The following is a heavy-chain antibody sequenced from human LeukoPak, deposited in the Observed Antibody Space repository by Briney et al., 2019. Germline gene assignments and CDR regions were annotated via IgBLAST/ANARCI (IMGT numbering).Heavy chain of an antibody. CDR3: ARGISPYYYDSSGYPFQH. V-gene: IGHV4-59*01. D-gene: IGHD3-22*01. Sequence: PSETLSLTCIVSGGSISSYYWSWIRQPPGKGLEWIGYIDYSGSANYNPSLKSRVAISVDTSKNQFSLKLSSVTAADTAIYYCARGISPYYYDSSGYPFQHWGQGTLLTVSS. CDR2: IDYSGSA. CDR1: GGSISSYY. J-gene: IGHJ1*01.